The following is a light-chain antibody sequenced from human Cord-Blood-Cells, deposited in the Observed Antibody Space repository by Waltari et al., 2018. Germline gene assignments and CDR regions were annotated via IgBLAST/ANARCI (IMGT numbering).Light chain of an antibody. CDR2: GAS. V-gene: IGKV3-20*01. CDR3: QQYGSSPALT. J-gene: IGKJ4*01. Sequence: EIVLPQSPGTLSLSPGERATPSRRASQTVSSSDLAWYQQKPGQAPRLLIYGASSRATVIPDRFSGSGSGTDFTLTISRLEPEDFAVYYCQQYGSSPALTFGGGTKVEIK. CDR1: QTVSSSD.